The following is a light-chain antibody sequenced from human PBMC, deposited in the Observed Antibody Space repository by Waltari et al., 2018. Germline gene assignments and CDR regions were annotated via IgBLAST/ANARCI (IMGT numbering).Light chain of an antibody. CDR1: SSDVGKYNL. CDR2: EGS. J-gene: IGLJ2*01. Sequence: QSALTQPVSVSGSPGQSITISCTGTSSDVGKYNLVSWYQQHPGQAPKLMIYEGSQRPSGVSDRFSGSKSGNTASLTIAGLQAEDEADYYCFSYAGRATGVFGGGTKLTVL. V-gene: IGLV2-23*01. CDR3: FSYAGRATGV.